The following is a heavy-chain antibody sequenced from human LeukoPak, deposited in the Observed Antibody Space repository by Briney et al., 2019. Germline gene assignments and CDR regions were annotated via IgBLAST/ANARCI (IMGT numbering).Heavy chain of an antibody. D-gene: IGHD3-3*01. Sequence: GGSLRLSCAASAFTLSNYSMAWVRQAPGKGLEWISYISSSSRTIYYADSVKGRFIISRDNAKNSLSVQMTTLRAEDTAVYYCARLFWNGYYPISFDHYYGMDVWGQGTTVTVSS. CDR2: ISSSSRTI. CDR3: ARLFWNGYYPISFDHYYGMDV. CDR1: AFTLSNYS. V-gene: IGHV3-48*01. J-gene: IGHJ6*02.